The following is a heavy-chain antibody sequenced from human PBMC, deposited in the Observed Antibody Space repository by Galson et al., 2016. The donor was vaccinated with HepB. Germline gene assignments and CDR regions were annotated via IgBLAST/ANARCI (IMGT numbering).Heavy chain of an antibody. Sequence: SLRLSCAASEFTFSSYVMSWVRQAPGKGLEWVSTISGNGGSTYYADSLKGRFTISRDNSKNPLYLQMNSLRAEDTAVYYCAKEGTIFGAVPYGMDVWGQGTTVTVSS. V-gene: IGHV3-23*01. CDR1: EFTFSSYV. D-gene: IGHD3-3*01. CDR3: AKEGTIFGAVPYGMDV. J-gene: IGHJ6*02. CDR2: ISGNGGST.